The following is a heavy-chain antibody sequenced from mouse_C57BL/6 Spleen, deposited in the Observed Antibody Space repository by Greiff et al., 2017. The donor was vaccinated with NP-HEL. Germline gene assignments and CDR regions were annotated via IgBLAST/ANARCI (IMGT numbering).Heavy chain of an antibody. Sequence: QVQLQQPGAELVKPGASVKMSCKASGYTFTSYWITWVKQRPGQGLEWIGDIYPGSGSTNYNEKFKSKATLTVDTSSSTAYMQLSSLTSEDSAVYYCSSSITTVVPYAMDYWGQGTSVTVSS. CDR1: GYTFTSYW. CDR2: IYPGSGST. D-gene: IGHD1-1*01. J-gene: IGHJ4*01. CDR3: SSSITTVVPYAMDY. V-gene: IGHV1-55*01.